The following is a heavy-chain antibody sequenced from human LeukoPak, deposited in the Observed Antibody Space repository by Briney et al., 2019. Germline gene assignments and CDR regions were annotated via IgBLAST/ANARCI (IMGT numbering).Heavy chain of an antibody. CDR2: MYYRGST. J-gene: IGHJ6*03. D-gene: IGHD4-11*01. V-gene: IGHV4-39*07. Sequence: SETLSLTCTVSGGSISSSSHYWGWIRQPPGKGLEWIGSMYYRGSTYHNPSLKSRVTISVDTSKNQFYLKLSSVTAADTAVYYCARVWHSYSFYYYYYMDVWGKGTTVTVSS. CDR3: ARVWHSYSFYYYYYMDV. CDR1: GGSISSSSHY.